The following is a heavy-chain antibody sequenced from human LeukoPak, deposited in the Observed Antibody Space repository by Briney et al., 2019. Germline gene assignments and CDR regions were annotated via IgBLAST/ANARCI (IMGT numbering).Heavy chain of an antibody. CDR2: ISGSGGST. CDR1: GFTFSSYA. D-gene: IGHD3-10*01. J-gene: IGHJ3*02. CDR3: AKDQLWFGELWEPDAFDI. V-gene: IGHV3-23*01. Sequence: GGSLRLSCAASGFTFSSYAMSWVRQAPGKGLEWVSAISGSGGSTYYADSVKGRFTISRDNSKNTQYLQMNSLRAEDTAVYYCAKDQLWFGELWEPDAFDIWGQGTMVTVSS.